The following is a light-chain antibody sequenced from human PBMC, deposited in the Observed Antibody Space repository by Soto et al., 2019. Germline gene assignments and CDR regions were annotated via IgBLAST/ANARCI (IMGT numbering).Light chain of an antibody. CDR1: QSLGGNN. Sequence: EIVLTQSPGTLSLYPGETATLSCRASQSLGGNNLAWYHHRPGQAPRLLIYDSSRRATGIPDRFSGSGSGTDYTLTISRLEHEDFAIYYCQQYSGSITFGQGTRLEIE. V-gene: IGKV3-20*01. J-gene: IGKJ5*01. CDR3: QQYSGSIT. CDR2: DSS.